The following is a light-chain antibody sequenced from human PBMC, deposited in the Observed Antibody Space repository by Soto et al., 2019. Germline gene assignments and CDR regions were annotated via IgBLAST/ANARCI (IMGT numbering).Light chain of an antibody. CDR2: DTS. Sequence: EIVLTQSPCTLSSSPGERVTLSCRASQTLINSFFAWYRQKPGQAPKLLIYDTSSLATGVPDRYSASGSGTDFTLTISRLEPEDFAVFFCQQYGTSEIIFGQGTRLEIK. CDR1: QTLINSF. V-gene: IGKV3-20*01. J-gene: IGKJ5*01. CDR3: QQYGTSEII.